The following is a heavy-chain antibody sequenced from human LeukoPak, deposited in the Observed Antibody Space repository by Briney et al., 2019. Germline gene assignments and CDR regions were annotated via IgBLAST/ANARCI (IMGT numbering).Heavy chain of an antibody. CDR3: AKATSVTTLFDY. CDR2: ISGSGGST. CDR1: GFTFSSYA. V-gene: IGHV3-23*01. J-gene: IGHJ4*02. Sequence: GGSLRLSCAASGFTFSSYAMSWVRQAPGKGLEWVSAISGSGGSTYYADSVKGRFTISRDNSKNTLYLQMNSLRVEDTAVYYCAKATSVTTLFDYWGQGTLVTVSS. D-gene: IGHD4-17*01.